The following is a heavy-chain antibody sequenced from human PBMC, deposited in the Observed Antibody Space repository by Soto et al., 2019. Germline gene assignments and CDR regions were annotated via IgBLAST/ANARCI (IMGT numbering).Heavy chain of an antibody. Sequence: QVQLVQSGAEVKKPGASVKVSCKASGYTFTSYDIHWVRQATGQGVEYWGWMNPNSGNTGYVKKFQGRFIMTRDTTMSTAYMELRNLRAEDTAVWYWARGIKYGDYSSWFDPWGPGAVVTVSS. CDR1: GYTFTSYD. J-gene: IGHJ5*02. D-gene: IGHD4-17*01. V-gene: IGHV1-8*01. CDR2: MNPNSGNT. CDR3: ARGIKYGDYSSWFDP.